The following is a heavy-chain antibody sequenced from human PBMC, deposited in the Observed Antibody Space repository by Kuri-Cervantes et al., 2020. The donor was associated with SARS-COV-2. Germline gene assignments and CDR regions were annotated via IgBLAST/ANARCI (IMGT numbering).Heavy chain of an antibody. CDR1: GGSFSGYY. CDR3: ARAPYLDFGAGSYYARGYYYYGMDV. D-gene: IGHD3-10*01. J-gene: IGHJ6*02. V-gene: IGHV4-34*01. CDR2: INHSGST. Sequence: SETLSLTCAVYGGSFSGYYWSWIRQPPGKGLEWIGEINHSGSTNYNPSLKSRVTISVDTSKNQFSLKLSSVTAADTAVYYCARAPYLDFGAGSYYARGYYYYGMDVWGQGTTVTVPS.